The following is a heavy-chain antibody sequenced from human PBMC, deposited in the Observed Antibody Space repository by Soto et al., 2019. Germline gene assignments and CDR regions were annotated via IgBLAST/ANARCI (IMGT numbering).Heavy chain of an antibody. J-gene: IGHJ4*01. CDR3: VRGTPTPGLDI. D-gene: IGHD1-1*01. Sequence: GSLRLSCVASGFRISDYPLNWVRQAPGQGLEWGANINRAGRHTNYVESVKGRFTTSRDXXXXSXDXQXGXXXAEDTAIYYCVRGTPTPGLDIWGHGTPVTVSS. V-gene: IGHV3-7*03. CDR2: INRAGRHT. CDR1: GFRISDYP.